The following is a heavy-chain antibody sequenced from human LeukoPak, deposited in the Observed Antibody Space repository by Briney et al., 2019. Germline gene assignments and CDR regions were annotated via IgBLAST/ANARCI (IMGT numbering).Heavy chain of an antibody. CDR3: ARQRGGVVVIDDAFDI. V-gene: IGHV4-34*01. D-gene: IGHD3-22*01. Sequence: SETLSLTCAVYGGSFSGYYWSWIRQPPGKGLEWIGEINHSGSTNYNPSLKSRVTISVDTSKNQFSLTLSSVTAADTAVYYCARQRGGVVVIDDAFDIWGQGTMVTVSS. J-gene: IGHJ3*02. CDR1: GGSFSGYY. CDR2: INHSGST.